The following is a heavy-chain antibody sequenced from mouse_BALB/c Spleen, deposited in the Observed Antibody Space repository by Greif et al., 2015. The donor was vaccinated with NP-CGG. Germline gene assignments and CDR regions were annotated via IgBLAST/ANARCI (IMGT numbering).Heavy chain of an antibody. CDR2: ISNGGGST. D-gene: IGHD1-2*01. V-gene: IGHV5-12-2*01. CDR3: ARDGYVV. J-gene: IGHJ1*01. CDR1: RFTFSSYT. Sequence: EVQGVESGGGLVQPGGSLKLSCAASRFTFSSYTMSWVRQTPEKRLEWVAYISNGGGSTYYPDTVKGRFTISRDNAKNTLYLQMSRLKSEDTAMYYCARDGYVVWGAGTTVTVSS.